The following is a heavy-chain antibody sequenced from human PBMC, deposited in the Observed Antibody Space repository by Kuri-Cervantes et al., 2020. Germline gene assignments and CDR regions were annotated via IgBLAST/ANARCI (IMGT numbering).Heavy chain of an antibody. Sequence: ASVKVSCKASGYTFTSYDINWVRQATGQGLEWMGWMNPNSGNTGYAQKFQGRVTMTRNTSISTAYMELSSLRSDDTAVYYCARDRDSVWSGYRPLDYWGQGTLVTVSS. CDR2: MNPNSGNT. J-gene: IGHJ4*02. CDR1: GYTFTSYD. V-gene: IGHV1-8*01. D-gene: IGHD3-3*01. CDR3: ARDRDSVWSGYRPLDY.